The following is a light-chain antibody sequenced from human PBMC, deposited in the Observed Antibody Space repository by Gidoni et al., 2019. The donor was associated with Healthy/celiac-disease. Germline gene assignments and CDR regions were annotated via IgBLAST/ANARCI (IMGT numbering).Light chain of an antibody. V-gene: IGLV3-21*02. CDR3: QVWDSSSDHPGVV. J-gene: IGLJ2*01. Sequence: SYVLTQPPSVSVAPGPTARITCGGNNIGSKSVHWYQQKPGQAPVLVVYDDRDRPSRIPERFSGSNSGNTATLTISRVEAGDEADYYCQVWDSSSDHPGVVFGGGTKLTVL. CDR2: DDR. CDR1: NIGSKS.